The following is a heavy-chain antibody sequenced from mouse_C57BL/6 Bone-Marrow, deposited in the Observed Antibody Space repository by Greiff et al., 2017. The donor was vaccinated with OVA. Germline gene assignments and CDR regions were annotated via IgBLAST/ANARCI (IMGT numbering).Heavy chain of an antibody. CDR3: ARWGLRRDFDY. Sequence: QVQLQQPGAELVRPGSSVKLSCKASGYTFTSYWMDWVKQRPGQGLEWIGNIYPSDSETHYNQKFKDKATLTVDKSSSTAYMQLSSLTSEVSAVYYCARWGLRRDFDYWGQGTTLTVSS. V-gene: IGHV1-61*01. J-gene: IGHJ2*01. CDR1: GYTFTSYW. D-gene: IGHD2-2*01. CDR2: IYPSDSET.